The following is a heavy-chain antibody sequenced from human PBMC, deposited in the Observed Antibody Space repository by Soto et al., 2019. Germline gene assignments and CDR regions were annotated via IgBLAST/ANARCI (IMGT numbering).Heavy chain of an antibody. CDR1: GFTFSSGFTFSSYA. J-gene: IGHJ4*02. CDR2: LSGSGATT. V-gene: IGHV3-23*01. Sequence: DVQLLESGGGLVQPGGSLRLSCAASGFTFSSGFTFSSYAMTWVRQAPAKGLEWVSSLSGSGATTYYADSVKGRFTISRDNSKNLLYLQMNSLRTEDTAVYYCARDGDNWNDFDYWGQGTLVTVPS. D-gene: IGHD1-20*01. CDR3: ARDGDNWNDFDY.